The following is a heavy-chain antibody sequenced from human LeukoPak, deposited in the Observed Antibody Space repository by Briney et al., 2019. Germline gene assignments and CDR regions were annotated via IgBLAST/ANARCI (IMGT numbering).Heavy chain of an antibody. CDR3: ARAGIAARRGLPYYFDY. J-gene: IGHJ4*02. V-gene: IGHV1-3*01. CDR1: GYTFTSYA. Sequence: ASVKVSCKASGYTFTSYAMHWVRQAPGQRLEWMGWINAGNGNTKYSQKFQGRVTITRDTSASTAYMELSSLRSEDTAVYYCARAGIAARRGLPYYFDYWGQGTLVTVSS. CDR2: INAGNGNT. D-gene: IGHD6-6*01.